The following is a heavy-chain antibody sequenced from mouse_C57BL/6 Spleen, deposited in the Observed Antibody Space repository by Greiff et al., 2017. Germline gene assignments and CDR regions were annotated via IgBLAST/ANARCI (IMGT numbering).Heavy chain of an antibody. CDR2: IDPSDSET. V-gene: IGHV1-52*01. J-gene: IGHJ1*03. Sequence: QVQLQQPGAELVRPGSSVKLSCKASGYTFTSYWMHWVKQRPIQGLEWIGNIDPSDSETHYNQKFKDKATLTVDKSSSTAYMQLSSLTSEDSAVYYCAIYGSSSYWYFDVWGTGTTVTVSS. CDR1: GYTFTSYW. CDR3: AIYGSSSYWYFDV. D-gene: IGHD1-1*01.